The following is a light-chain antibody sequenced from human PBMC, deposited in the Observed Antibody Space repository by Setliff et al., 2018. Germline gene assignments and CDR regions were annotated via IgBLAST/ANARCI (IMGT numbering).Light chain of an antibody. CDR1: SNDVWGHNY. J-gene: IGLJ1*01. CDR2: DVT. V-gene: IGLV2-8*01. Sequence: PGQSVTISCTGTSNDVWGHNYVSWYQQHPGKAPQLIIYDVTKRPSGVPDRFSGSKSGNTASLTVSGLQAEDEADYYCSSYADSNIFLFGTGTKVTVL. CDR3: SSYADSNIFL.